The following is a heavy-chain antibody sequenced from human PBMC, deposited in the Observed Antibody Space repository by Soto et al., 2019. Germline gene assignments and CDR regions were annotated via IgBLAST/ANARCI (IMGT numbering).Heavy chain of an antibody. CDR2: IRSKANSYAT. J-gene: IGHJ6*03. CDR3: TRVMVCSSTSCPKSYYYYMDV. D-gene: IGHD2-2*01. CDR1: GFTFSGSA. Sequence: GGSLRLSCAASGFTFSGSATHWVRQASGKGLEWVGRIRSKANSYATAYAASVKGRFTISRDDSKNTAYLQMNSLKTEDTAVYYCTRVMVCSSTSCPKSYYYYMDVWGKGTTVTVSS. V-gene: IGHV3-73*01.